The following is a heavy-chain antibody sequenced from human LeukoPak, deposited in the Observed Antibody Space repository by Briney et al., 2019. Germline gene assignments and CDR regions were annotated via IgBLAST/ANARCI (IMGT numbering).Heavy chain of an antibody. V-gene: IGHV3-11*04. Sequence: GGSLRLSCVASGFTFSDYFMSWIRQAPGKGLEWLSFINSAGDNIYYADSVKGRFTTSRDNAKKTLYLEMNSLRMEDTAIYYCATSRVFDHWGQGTLVTVSS. J-gene: IGHJ4*02. CDR1: GFTFSDYF. CDR2: INSAGDNI. CDR3: ATSRVFDH.